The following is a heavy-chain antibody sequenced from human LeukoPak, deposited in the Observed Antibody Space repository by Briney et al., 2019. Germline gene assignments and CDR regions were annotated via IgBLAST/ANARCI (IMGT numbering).Heavy chain of an antibody. D-gene: IGHD6-6*01. V-gene: IGHV1-69*13. CDR3: ARDQKDSSSSFFDY. CDR1: GGTFSSYA. CDR2: IIPIFGTA. J-gene: IGHJ4*02. Sequence: SVKVSCKASGGTFSSYAISWVRQAPGQGLEWMGGIIPIFGTANYAQKFQGRVAITADESTSTAYMELSSLRSEDTAVYYCARDQKDSSSSFFDYWGQGTLVTVSS.